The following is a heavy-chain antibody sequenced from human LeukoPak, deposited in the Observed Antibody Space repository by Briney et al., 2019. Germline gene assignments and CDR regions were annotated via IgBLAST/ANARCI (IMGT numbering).Heavy chain of an antibody. CDR1: GVSISNYF. Sequence: SETLSLTCTVSGVSISNYFWSWIRQPAGKGLEWMGRIYTSGTTNYNPSLKSRVTMSVDTSKNQFSLRLRSVTAADTAVYYCARGQGHCSGGTCYSKWVDCWGQGTLVTVSS. CDR3: ARGQGHCSGGTCYSKWVDC. D-gene: IGHD2-15*01. V-gene: IGHV4-4*07. J-gene: IGHJ4*02. CDR2: IYTSGTT.